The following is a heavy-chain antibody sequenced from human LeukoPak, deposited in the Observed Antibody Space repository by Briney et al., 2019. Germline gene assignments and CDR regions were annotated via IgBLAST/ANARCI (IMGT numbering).Heavy chain of an antibody. CDR1: GFTFSSYA. CDR2: ISSNGGST. V-gene: IGHV3-64*01. J-gene: IGHJ3*02. CDR3: SGPAKMAPWSFDI. Sequence: GGSLRLSCAASGFTFSSYAMHWVRQAPGKGLEYVSAISSNGGSTYYANSVKGRFTISRDNSKNTLYLQMNSLRAEDTAVYYCSGPAKMAPWSFDIWGQGTMVTVSS. D-gene: IGHD5-12*01.